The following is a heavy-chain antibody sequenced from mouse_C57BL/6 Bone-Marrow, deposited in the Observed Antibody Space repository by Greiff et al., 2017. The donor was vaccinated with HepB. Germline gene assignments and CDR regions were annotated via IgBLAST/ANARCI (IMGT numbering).Heavy chain of an antibody. Sequence: EVQLQQSGAELVRPGASVKLSCTASGFNIKDDYMHWVKQRPEQGLEWIGWIDPENGDTEYASKFQGKATITADTSSNTASLQLSSLTSEDTAVYYCTTLGAYAMDYWGQGTSVTVSS. CDR1: GFNIKDDY. CDR2: IDPENGDT. CDR3: TTLGAYAMDY. V-gene: IGHV14-4*01. J-gene: IGHJ4*01.